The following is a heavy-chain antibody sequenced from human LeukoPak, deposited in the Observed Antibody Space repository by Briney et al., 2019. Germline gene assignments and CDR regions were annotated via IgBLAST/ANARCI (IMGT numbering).Heavy chain of an antibody. J-gene: IGHJ4*02. V-gene: IGHV4-39*01. D-gene: IGHD6-19*01. CDR2: IYYSGST. CDR1: GGSINRSGYY. CDR3: ARPNSSGWYPFDY. Sequence: ASETLSLTCTVSGGSINRSGYYWGWIRQPPGKGLEWIGSIYYSGSTYYNPSLKSRVTISLDTSNNQFSLRLSSVTAADTAVYYCARPNSSGWYPFDYWGQGTLVTVSS.